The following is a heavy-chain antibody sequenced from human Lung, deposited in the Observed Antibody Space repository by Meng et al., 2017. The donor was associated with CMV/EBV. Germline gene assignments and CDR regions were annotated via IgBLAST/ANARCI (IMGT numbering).Heavy chain of an antibody. V-gene: IGHV4-4*02. CDR3: ARGKQDAWELLAY. D-gene: IGHD1-26*01. CDR2: IDDSGST. CDR1: GVSISSNIR. J-gene: IGHJ4*02. Sequence: HVQLQESGPGLVKPSGTLSRTCGVSGVSISSNIRWTWVRQPPGKGLEWIGDIDDSGSTNYNPSLNSRISISLDKSKNHFSLKVNSVTAADTAVYYCARGKQDAWELLAYWGQGALVTVSS.